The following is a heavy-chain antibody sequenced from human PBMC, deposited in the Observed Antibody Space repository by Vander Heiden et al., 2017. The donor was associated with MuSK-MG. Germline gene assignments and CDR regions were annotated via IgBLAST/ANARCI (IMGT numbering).Heavy chain of an antibody. CDR3: TRNPGFPIGLFYYMDV. Sequence: EVQLVESGGDLVQPGRSLRLSCTSSGFDFGDYAVSWVRQAPGKGLEWVAFIRSDSYGGTTEYAASGKGRFTISRDDPKGVASLQMNSLKTEDTGIYFCTRNPGFPIGLFYYMDVWGKGTTVAVSS. CDR2: IRSDSYGGTT. V-gene: IGHV3-49*04. CDR1: GFDFGDYA. J-gene: IGHJ6*03.